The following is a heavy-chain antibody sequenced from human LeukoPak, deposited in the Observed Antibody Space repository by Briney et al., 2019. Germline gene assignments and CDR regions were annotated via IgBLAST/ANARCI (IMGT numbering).Heavy chain of an antibody. CDR1: GFTFSDAW. Sequence: PGGSLRLSCAVSGFTFSDAWMSWVRQAPGKRLEWVGRIKSKTDGGTTDYAAPVKGRFTISRDDSKNTLYLQLNSLKTEDTAVYYCVRQQLVFDCWGQGTLVTVSS. CDR2: IKSKTDGGTT. J-gene: IGHJ4*02. V-gene: IGHV3-15*01. CDR3: VRQQLVFDC. D-gene: IGHD6-13*01.